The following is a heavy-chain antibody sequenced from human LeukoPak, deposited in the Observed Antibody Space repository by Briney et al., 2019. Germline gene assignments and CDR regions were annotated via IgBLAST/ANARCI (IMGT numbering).Heavy chain of an antibody. J-gene: IGHJ4*02. CDR2: ISAYNGNT. Sequence: GESLKISCKGSGYTFTSYGISWVRQAPGQGLEWMGWISAYNGNTNYAQKLQGRVTMTTDTSTSTAYMDLRSLRSDDTAVYYCARGGDSSGWYAFDYWGQGTLVTVSS. D-gene: IGHD6-19*01. CDR3: ARGGDSSGWYAFDY. CDR1: GYTFTSYG. V-gene: IGHV1-18*01.